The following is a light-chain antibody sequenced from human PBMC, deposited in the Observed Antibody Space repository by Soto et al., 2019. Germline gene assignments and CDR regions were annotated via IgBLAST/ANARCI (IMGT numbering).Light chain of an antibody. CDR1: QSVLYSSNNKNY. CDR3: QPYYTTPPA. Sequence: DIVMTQSPDSLAVSLGERATINCKSSQSVLYSSNNKNYLAWYQQKPGQPPKLLIYWASTRESGVPDRFSGSGSGTDFTLTISSLQAEDVAVYYCQPYYTTPPAFGQGTKVEIK. V-gene: IGKV4-1*01. CDR2: WAS. J-gene: IGKJ1*01.